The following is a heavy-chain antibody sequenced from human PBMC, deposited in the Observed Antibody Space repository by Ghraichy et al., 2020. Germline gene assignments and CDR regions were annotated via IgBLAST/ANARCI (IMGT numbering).Heavy chain of an antibody. Sequence: ASVKVSCKASGYTFTSYYMHWVRQAPGQGLEWMGIINPSGGSTSYAQKFQGRVTMTRDTSTSTVYMELSSLRSEDTAVYYCARESRRGRWLQFKELHWYFDLWGRGTLVTVSS. D-gene: IGHD5-24*01. CDR1: GYTFTSYY. V-gene: IGHV1-46*01. CDR3: ARESRRGRWLQFKELHWYFDL. J-gene: IGHJ2*01. CDR2: INPSGGST.